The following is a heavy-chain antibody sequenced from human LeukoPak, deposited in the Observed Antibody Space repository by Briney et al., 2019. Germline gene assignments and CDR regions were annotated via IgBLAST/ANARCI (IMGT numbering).Heavy chain of an antibody. D-gene: IGHD2-2*01. Sequence: ASVKVSCKASGYTFTSYYMHWVRQAPGQGLEWMGIINPSGGSTSYAQKFQGRVTISVDTSKNQFSLKLSSVTAADTAAYYCARRLGYCSSTSCSPPGFDYWGQGTLVTVSS. V-gene: IGHV1-46*01. CDR1: GYTFTSYY. J-gene: IGHJ4*02. CDR3: ARRLGYCSSTSCSPPGFDY. CDR2: INPSGGST.